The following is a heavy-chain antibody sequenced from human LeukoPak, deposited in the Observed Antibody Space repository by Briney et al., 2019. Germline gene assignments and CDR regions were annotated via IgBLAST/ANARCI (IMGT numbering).Heavy chain of an antibody. CDR1: GYTFTGYY. V-gene: IGHV1-2*02. CDR2: INPNSGGT. CDR3: ARGGNTDYGDYGMDV. Sequence: ASVKVSCKASGYTFTGYYMHWVRQAPGQGLEWMGWINPNSGGTNYAQKFQGRVTMTRDTSISTAYMELSRLRSDDTAVYYCARGGNTDYGDYGMDVWGQGTTVTVSS. J-gene: IGHJ6*02. D-gene: IGHD4-17*01.